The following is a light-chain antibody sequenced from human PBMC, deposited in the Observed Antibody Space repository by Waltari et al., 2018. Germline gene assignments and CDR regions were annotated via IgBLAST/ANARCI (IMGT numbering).Light chain of an antibody. CDR1: SSDVGAYKY. CDR2: DVS. J-gene: IGLJ3*02. CDR3: SSYTSSSSRL. V-gene: IGLV2-14*03. Sequence: QSALTQPASVSGSPGQSITISCTGTSSDVGAYKYVSWYQQHPGKAPKLMIFDVSNRPSGVSTRFACSKSGNTASLTISGLQAEDEAFYHCSSYTSSSSRLFGGGTKVTVL.